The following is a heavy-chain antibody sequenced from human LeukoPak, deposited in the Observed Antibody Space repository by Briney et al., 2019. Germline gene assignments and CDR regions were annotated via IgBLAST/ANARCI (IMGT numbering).Heavy chain of an antibody. CDR3: ARLADCSSSSCQSFDY. D-gene: IGHD2-2*01. J-gene: IGHJ4*02. Sequence: ASVKVSCKASGYPFTGYYLHWVRQAPGQGLERMGWINPNSGFTNYAQKFQGRVTMTRDASISTAYMELSRLRSDDTAVYYCARLADCSSSSCQSFDYWGQGTLVTVSS. CDR1: GYPFTGYY. CDR2: INPNSGFT. V-gene: IGHV1-2*02.